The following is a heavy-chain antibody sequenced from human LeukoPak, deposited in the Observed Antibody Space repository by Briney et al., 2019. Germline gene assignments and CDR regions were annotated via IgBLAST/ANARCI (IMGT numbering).Heavy chain of an antibody. D-gene: IGHD3-10*01. CDR1: GFTFSSYG. J-gene: IGHJ6*03. CDR3: ARASYGSGISYYYYYMDV. CDR2: ISYDGSNK. V-gene: IGHV3-30*19. Sequence: GGSLRLSCAASGFTFSSYGMHWVRQAPGKGLEGGAVISYDGSNKYYADSVKGRFTISRDNSKNTLYLQMNGLRAEDTAVYYCARASYGSGISYYYYYMDVWGKGTTVTISS.